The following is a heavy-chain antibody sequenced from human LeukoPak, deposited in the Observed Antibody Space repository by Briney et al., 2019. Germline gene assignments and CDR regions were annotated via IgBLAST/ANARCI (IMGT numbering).Heavy chain of an antibody. J-gene: IGHJ5*02. Sequence: SETLSLTCAVYGGSFTGYYWSWIRQPPGKGLEWIGEINHSGSTYYTPSLKSRATIPVDTSKNQFSLKLSSVTAADTAVYYCARGPSSGWYHLWGRGTLVTVSS. CDR1: GGSFTGYY. CDR2: INHSGST. V-gene: IGHV4-34*01. CDR3: ARGPSSGWYHL. D-gene: IGHD6-19*01.